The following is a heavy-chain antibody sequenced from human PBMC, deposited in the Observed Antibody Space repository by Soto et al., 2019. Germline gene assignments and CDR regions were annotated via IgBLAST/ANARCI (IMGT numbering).Heavy chain of an antibody. D-gene: IGHD6-19*01. Sequence: ASVKVSCKASGYTFTSYYMHWVRQAPGQGLEWMGIINPRGGSTSYAQKFQGRVTMTRDTSTSTVYMELSSLRSEDTAVYYCAREPSGWYYFDYWGQGTLVTVSS. CDR1: GYTFTSYY. CDR3: AREPSGWYYFDY. V-gene: IGHV1-46*03. CDR2: INPRGGST. J-gene: IGHJ4*02.